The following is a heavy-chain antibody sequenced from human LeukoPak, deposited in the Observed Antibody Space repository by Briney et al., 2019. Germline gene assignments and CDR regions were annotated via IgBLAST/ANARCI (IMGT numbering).Heavy chain of an antibody. CDR3: ARDSLTLLDY. CDR1: GYTFTVYY. V-gene: IGHV1-46*01. Sequence: AAVTVSFKGSGYTFTVYYMHWGRQGPGQGLEWMGIINPSGGSTSYAQKFQGRVTMTRDTSTSTVYMELSSLRSEDTAVYYCARDSLTLLDYWGQGTLVTVSS. CDR2: INPSGGST. J-gene: IGHJ4*02.